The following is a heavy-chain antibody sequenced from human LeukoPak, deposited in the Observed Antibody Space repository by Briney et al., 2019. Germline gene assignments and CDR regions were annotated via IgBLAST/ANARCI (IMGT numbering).Heavy chain of an antibody. V-gene: IGHV1-46*01. Sequence: RASVKVSCKASGYTFTSYYMHWVRQAPGQGLEWMGIINPSGGSTSYAQKFQGRVTITADESTSTAYMELSSLRSEDTAVYYCARVSQQQVLGWFDPWGQGTLVTVSS. CDR3: ARVSQQQVLGWFDP. CDR2: INPSGGST. CDR1: GYTFTSYY. J-gene: IGHJ5*02. D-gene: IGHD6-13*01.